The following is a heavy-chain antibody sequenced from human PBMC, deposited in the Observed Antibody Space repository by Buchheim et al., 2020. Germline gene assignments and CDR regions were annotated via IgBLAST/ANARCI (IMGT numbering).Heavy chain of an antibody. CDR3: AILRITMVRGVIRRPGMDV. CDR2: INHSGST. V-gene: IGHV4-34*01. CDR1: GGSFSGYY. Sequence: QVQLQQWGAGLLKPSETLSLTCAVYGGSFSGYYWSWIRQPPGKGLEWIGEINHSGSTNYNPSLKSRVTISVDTSKNPFSLKLSSVTAADTAVYYCAILRITMVRGVIRRPGMDVGGQGTT. D-gene: IGHD3-10*01. J-gene: IGHJ6*02.